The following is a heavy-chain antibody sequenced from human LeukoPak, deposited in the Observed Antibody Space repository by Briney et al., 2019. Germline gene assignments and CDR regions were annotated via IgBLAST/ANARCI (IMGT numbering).Heavy chain of an antibody. Sequence: SQTLSLTCTVSGGSISSGGYYWSWIRQPPGKGLEWIGYIYHSGSTYYNPSLKSRVTISVDRSKNQFSLKLSSVTAADTAVYYCAAPRGKGGHVERAFDIWGQGTMVTVSS. CDR3: AAPRGKGGHVERAFDI. CDR2: IYHSGST. V-gene: IGHV4-30-2*01. D-gene: IGHD5-24*01. J-gene: IGHJ3*02. CDR1: GGSISSGGYY.